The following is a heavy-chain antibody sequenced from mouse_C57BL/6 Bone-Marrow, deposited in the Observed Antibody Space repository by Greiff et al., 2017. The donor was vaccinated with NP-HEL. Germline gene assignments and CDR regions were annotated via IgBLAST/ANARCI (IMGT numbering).Heavy chain of an antibody. CDR3: ARGLTGGGVDY. V-gene: IGHV1-81*01. Sequence: QVQLKESGAELARPGASVKLSCKASGYTFTSYGISWVKQRTGQGLEWIGEIYPRSGNTYYNEKFKGKATLTADKSSSTAYMELRSLTSEDSAVCFCARGLTGGGVDYWGQGTTLTVSS. J-gene: IGHJ2*01. D-gene: IGHD4-1*01. CDR2: IYPRSGNT. CDR1: GYTFTSYG.